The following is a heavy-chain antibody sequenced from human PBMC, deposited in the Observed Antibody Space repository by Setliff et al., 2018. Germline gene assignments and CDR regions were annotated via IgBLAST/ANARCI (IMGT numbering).Heavy chain of an antibody. Sequence: SVKVSCKASGGTFSSYAISWVRQAPGQGLEWMGGIIPILGIANYAQKFQGRVTITADESTSTAYMELSSLRSEDTAVYYCARGVYWYRTPSFDPWGQGTRVTVSS. CDR2: IIPILGIA. V-gene: IGHV1-69*10. D-gene: IGHD6-6*01. CDR1: GGTFSSYA. J-gene: IGHJ5*02. CDR3: ARGVYWYRTPSFDP.